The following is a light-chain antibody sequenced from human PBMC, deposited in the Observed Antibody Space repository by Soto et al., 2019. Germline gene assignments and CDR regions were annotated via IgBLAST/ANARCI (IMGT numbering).Light chain of an antibody. V-gene: IGLV2-8*01. Sequence: LTQPPSASGSPGQSVTISCTVTSSDVGGYNYVSWFQQHPGKAPKLIIHEVNQRPSGVPDRFSGSKSGNTASLTVSGLQAEDEGTYYCSSYGGYNNVVFGTGTKVTVL. CDR1: SSDVGGYNY. CDR2: EVN. J-gene: IGLJ1*01. CDR3: SSYGGYNNVV.